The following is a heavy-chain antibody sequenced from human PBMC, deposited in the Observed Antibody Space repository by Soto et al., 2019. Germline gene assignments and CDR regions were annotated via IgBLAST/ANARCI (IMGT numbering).Heavy chain of an antibody. CDR2: IKSKADGGAT. Sequence: DVQLVESGGDLVKPGGSLRLSCAASGFSFSNVWMSWVRQAPGKGLESVGRIKSKADGGATDYAAPVKGRFTISRDDSKNTLYLHMNGLKIEDTAVYYCTADVITYPWGQGTLVTVSS. CDR1: GFSFSNVW. D-gene: IGHD1-20*01. CDR3: TADVITYP. V-gene: IGHV3-15*01. J-gene: IGHJ5*02.